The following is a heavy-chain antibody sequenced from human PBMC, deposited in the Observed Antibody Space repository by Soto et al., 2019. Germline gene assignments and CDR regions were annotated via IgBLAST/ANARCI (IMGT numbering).Heavy chain of an antibody. Sequence: SETLSLTCTVSGGSISSYYWSWIRQPPGKGLEWIGYIYYSGSTNYNPSLKSRVTISVDTSKNQFSLKLSSVTAADTAVYYCARVGRGRRYYYYGMDVWGQGTTVTVSS. J-gene: IGHJ6*02. V-gene: IGHV4-59*01. CDR3: ARVGRGRRYYYYGMDV. CDR2: IYYSGST. CDR1: GGSISSYY. D-gene: IGHD3-10*01.